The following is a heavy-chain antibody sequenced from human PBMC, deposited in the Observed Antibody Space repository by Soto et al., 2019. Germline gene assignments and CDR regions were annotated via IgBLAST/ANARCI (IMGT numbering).Heavy chain of an antibody. CDR3: ARQIRVNSVKVFDP. V-gene: IGHV5-51*01. CDR1: GYSFTSNW. J-gene: IGHJ5*02. Sequence: PGESLKISCXGSGYSFTSNWIAWVRQMPGKGLEWMGIIYPDDSDTRYSPSFQGQVTISADKSISTAYLQWSSLKASDTAMYYCARQIRVNSVKVFDPWGQGTLVTVSS. CDR2: IYPDDSDT. D-gene: IGHD3-10*01.